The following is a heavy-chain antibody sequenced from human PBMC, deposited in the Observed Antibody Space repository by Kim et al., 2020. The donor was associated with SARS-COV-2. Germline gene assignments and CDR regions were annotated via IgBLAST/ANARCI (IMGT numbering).Heavy chain of an antibody. Sequence: GGSLRLFCAASGFTFDDYAMHWVRQAPGKGLEWVSRINWNGGSVDYADSVKGRFTISRDNAKNSLYLQMNSLRTADTALYYCAKENSEYGSGSSDYDMDVWGQGTTVIVS. V-gene: IGHV3-9*01. CDR3: AKENSEYGSGSSDYDMDV. CDR1: GFTFDDYA. D-gene: IGHD3-10*01. CDR2: INWNGGSV. J-gene: IGHJ6*02.